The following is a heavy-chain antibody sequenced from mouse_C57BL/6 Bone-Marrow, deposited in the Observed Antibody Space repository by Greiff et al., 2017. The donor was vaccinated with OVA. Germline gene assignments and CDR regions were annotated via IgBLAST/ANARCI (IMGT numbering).Heavy chain of an antibody. D-gene: IGHD2-4*01. CDR1: GFTFSSYA. J-gene: IGHJ1*03. CDR2: ISDGGSYT. CDR3: AREMSTTWYFDV. Sequence: EVKLMESGGGLVKPGGSLKLSCAASGFTFSSYAMSWVRQTPEKRLEWVATISDGGSYTYYPDNVKGRFTISRDNAKNNLYLQMSHLKSEDTAMYYCAREMSTTWYFDVWGTGTTVTVSS. V-gene: IGHV5-4*01.